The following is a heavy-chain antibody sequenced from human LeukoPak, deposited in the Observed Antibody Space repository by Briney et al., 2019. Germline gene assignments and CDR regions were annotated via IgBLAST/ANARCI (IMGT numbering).Heavy chain of an antibody. V-gene: IGHV3-23*01. Sequence: GGSLRLSCAASGFTFSIYAMSWVRQAPGKGLEWVSAISGSGVSTYYADSVKGRFTISRDNSKNTLSLQMNSLRAEDTAVYYCARELKLGNWFDPWGQGTLVTVSS. J-gene: IGHJ5*02. CDR2: ISGSGVST. CDR1: GFTFSIYA. D-gene: IGHD7-27*01. CDR3: ARELKLGNWFDP.